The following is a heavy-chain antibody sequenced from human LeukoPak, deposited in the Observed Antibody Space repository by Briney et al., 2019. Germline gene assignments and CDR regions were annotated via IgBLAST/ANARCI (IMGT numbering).Heavy chain of an antibody. V-gene: IGHV3-74*03. D-gene: IGHD6-19*01. J-gene: IGHJ4*02. CDR1: GFTFSNYR. Sequence: PGGSLRLSCVVSGFTFSNYRMHWFRQAPGKGLVWVSGINTDGSTTTYADSVKGRFTISRDNAKNTLYLQMNSLRAEDTAVYYCARLTVTGTNYWGQGTLVTVSS. CDR3: ARLTVTGTNY. CDR2: INTDGSTT.